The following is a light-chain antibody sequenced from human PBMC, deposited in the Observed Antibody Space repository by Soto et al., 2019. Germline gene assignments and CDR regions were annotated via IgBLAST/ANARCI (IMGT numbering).Light chain of an antibody. Sequence: EIVLTQSPGTLSLSPGERATLSCRASLSVSSSYLAWYQQKPGQAPRLLIYDASSRATGIPDRFSGSGSGRELTVSIGGLEPEDCGVYWCQQDGSSPCTFGRGTELEIK. CDR3: QQDGSSPCT. V-gene: IGKV3-20*01. CDR2: DAS. CDR1: LSVSSSY. J-gene: IGKJ2*02.